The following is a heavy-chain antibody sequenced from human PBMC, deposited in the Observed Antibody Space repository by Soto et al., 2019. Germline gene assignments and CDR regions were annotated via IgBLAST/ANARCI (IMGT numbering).Heavy chain of an antibody. CDR1: GFSFTHYC. J-gene: IGHJ4*02. D-gene: IGHD2-2*01. CDR2: LYPGDSAT. CDR3: ARRSLKGSTPSAEFEQ. V-gene: IGHV5-51*01. Sequence: HGASLKISCQGSGFSFTHYCIGSVRQVPGKGLEWLGVLYPGDSATRYNPSFQGQVAMSADPSISTAYLQCSRLKASDTAIYFYARRSLKGSTPSAEFEQWGQETQVTVSS.